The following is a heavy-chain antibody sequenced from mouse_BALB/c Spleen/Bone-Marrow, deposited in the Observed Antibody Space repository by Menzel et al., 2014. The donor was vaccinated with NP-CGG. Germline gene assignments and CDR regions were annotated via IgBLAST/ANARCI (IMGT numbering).Heavy chain of an antibody. CDR1: GFNIKDTY. CDR3: ARYYYGRSMFDY. Sequence: EVQLQQSRADFVKPWASVKLSCTSSGFNIKDTYMYWVKQRPEQGLEWIGRIDPANGNTKYDPKFQNKATITADTSSNKGYLQLRSLPSDDTAVYCCARYYYGRSMFDYWDHGTLVTI. J-gene: IGHJ3*01. CDR2: IDPANGNT. V-gene: IGHV14-3*02. D-gene: IGHD1-1*01.